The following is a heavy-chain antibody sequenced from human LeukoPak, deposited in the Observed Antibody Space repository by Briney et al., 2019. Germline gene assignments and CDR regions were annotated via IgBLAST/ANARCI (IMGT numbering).Heavy chain of an antibody. CDR1: GFTFSSYA. J-gene: IGHJ4*02. Sequence: PGGSLRLSCAASGFTFSSYAMSWVRQAPGKGLEWVSAISVSGGSTYYADSVKGRFTISRDNSKNTLYLQMNSLTAEDTAVYYCAKKVTGSYNTPLDYWGQGTLVTVSS. V-gene: IGHV3-23*01. CDR2: ISVSGGST. D-gene: IGHD3-10*01. CDR3: AKKVTGSYNTPLDY.